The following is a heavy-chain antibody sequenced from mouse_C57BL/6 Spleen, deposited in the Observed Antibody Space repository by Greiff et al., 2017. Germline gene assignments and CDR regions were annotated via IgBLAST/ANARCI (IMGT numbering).Heavy chain of an antibody. CDR3: ARDLMNYGSSYEYFDV. CDR1: GFTFSSYA. J-gene: IGHJ1*03. V-gene: IGHV5-4*01. Sequence: EVQLVESGGGLVKPGGSLKLSCAASGFTFSSYAMSWVRQTPEKRLEWVATISDGGSYTYYPDNVKGRFTISRDNAKNNLYLQMSHLKSEDTAMYYCARDLMNYGSSYEYFDVWGTGTTVTVSS. CDR2: ISDGGSYT. D-gene: IGHD1-1*01.